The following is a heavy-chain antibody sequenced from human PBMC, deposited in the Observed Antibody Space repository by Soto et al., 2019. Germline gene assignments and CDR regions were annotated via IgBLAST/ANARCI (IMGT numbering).Heavy chain of an antibody. Sequence: GASVKVSCKASGYTFTSYGISWVRQAPGQGLEWMGWISAYNGNTNYAQKLQGRVTMTTDTSTSTAYMELRSLRSDDTAVYYCARDVGDILTGSNYFDYWGQGTLVTVSS. V-gene: IGHV1-18*01. CDR3: ARDVGDILTGSNYFDY. CDR2: ISAYNGNT. J-gene: IGHJ4*02. D-gene: IGHD3-9*01. CDR1: GYTFTSYG.